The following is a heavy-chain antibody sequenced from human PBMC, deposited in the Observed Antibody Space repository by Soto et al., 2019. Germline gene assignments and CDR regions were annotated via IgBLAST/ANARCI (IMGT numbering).Heavy chain of an antibody. Sequence: QVQLVESGGGVVQPGRSLRLSCAASGFTFSSYGMHWVRQAPGKGLEWVAVISSDGSNKYYADSVKGRFTSYRDKSKNTLFLQMNSLRPEDTGVYYCVGGYYFGDYWGQGTLVTVSS. J-gene: IGHJ4*02. CDR2: ISSDGSNK. D-gene: IGHD3-22*01. V-gene: IGHV3-30*03. CDR3: VGGYYFGDY. CDR1: GFTFSSYG.